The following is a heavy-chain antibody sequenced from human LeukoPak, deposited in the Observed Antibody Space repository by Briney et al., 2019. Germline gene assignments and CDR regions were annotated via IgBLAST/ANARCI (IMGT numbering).Heavy chain of an antibody. Sequence: PGRSLRLSCAASGFTFSSYGMHRVRQAPGKGLEWVAFIRYDGSNKYYADSVKGRFTISRDNSKNTLYLQMNSLRAEDTAVYYCAKEKARRDGYKLHDRRHDAFDIWGQGTMVTVSS. V-gene: IGHV3-30*02. J-gene: IGHJ3*02. CDR3: AKEKARRDGYKLHDRRHDAFDI. CDR2: IRYDGSNK. D-gene: IGHD5-24*01. CDR1: GFTFSSYG.